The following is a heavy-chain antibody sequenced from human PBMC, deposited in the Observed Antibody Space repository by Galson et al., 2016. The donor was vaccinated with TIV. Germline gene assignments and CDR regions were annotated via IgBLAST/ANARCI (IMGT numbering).Heavy chain of an antibody. Sequence: SLRLSCAASGFTFDDYAMHWVRQPPGKGLEWVSSINWHGNSVVYADSVKGRFTTSRDNGKTSLYLQMNSLRPEDTALYYCAKDRAADASMDYYFYHAMGVWGHGTAVTVSS. CDR1: GFTFDDYA. CDR3: AKDRAADASMDYYFYHAMGV. J-gene: IGHJ6*02. D-gene: IGHD5-18*01. CDR2: INWHGNSV. V-gene: IGHV3-9*01.